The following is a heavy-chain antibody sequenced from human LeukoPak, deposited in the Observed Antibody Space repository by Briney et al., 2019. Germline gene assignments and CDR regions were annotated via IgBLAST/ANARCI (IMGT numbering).Heavy chain of an antibody. CDR1: GFTFSSYT. J-gene: IGHJ4*02. CDR3: ARDLEDYNNYGEMAI. Sequence: GGSLRLSCAVSGFTFSSYTMNWVRQAPGKELEWVSTISTSSSYKYYADSVKGRFTISRDNAKNSLYLQMNSLRAEDTAVYYCARDLEDYNNYGEMAIWGQGALVTVSS. CDR2: ISTSSSYK. D-gene: IGHD4-11*01. V-gene: IGHV3-21*01.